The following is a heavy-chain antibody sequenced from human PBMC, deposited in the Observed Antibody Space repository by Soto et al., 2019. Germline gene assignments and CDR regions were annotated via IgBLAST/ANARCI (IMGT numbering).Heavy chain of an antibody. CDR3: ARGGIAVAGTNHYYGMDV. J-gene: IGHJ6*02. CDR1: GFTFSSYS. V-gene: IGHV3-21*01. D-gene: IGHD6-19*01. CDR2: ISSSSSYI. Sequence: GGSLRLTXAASGFTFSSYSMNWVRQAPGKGLEWVSSISSSSSYIYYADSVKGRFTISRDNAKNSLYLQMNSLRAEDTAVYYCARGGIAVAGTNHYYGMDVWGQGTTVTVSS.